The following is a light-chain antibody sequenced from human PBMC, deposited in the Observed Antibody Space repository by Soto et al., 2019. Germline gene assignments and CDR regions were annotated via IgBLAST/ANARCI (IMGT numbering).Light chain of an antibody. J-gene: IGKJ2*01. V-gene: IGKV3-20*01. CDR2: GVF. CDR3: QHYDGSPRT. CDR1: QSVRSNY. Sequence: ETVLTQSPGTVSLSPGERATLCCTTSQSVRSNYLAWYQQKPGQAPRLLIYGVFSRATGIPDRFSGSGSGTDFTLTISGLEPEDSAVYYCQHYDGSPRTFGQGTKLEI.